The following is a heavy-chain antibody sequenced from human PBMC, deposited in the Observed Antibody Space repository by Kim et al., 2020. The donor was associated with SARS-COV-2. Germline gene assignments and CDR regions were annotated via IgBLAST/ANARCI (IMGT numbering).Heavy chain of an antibody. D-gene: IGHD3-10*01. CDR2: IKSKTDGGTT. CDR3: TTGPNYYGSGSYEN. J-gene: IGHJ4*02. CDR1: GFTFSNAW. V-gene: IGHV3-15*01. Sequence: GGSLRLSCAASGFTFSNAWMSWVRQAPGKGLEWVGRIKSKTDGGTTDYAAPVKGRFTISRDDSKNTLYLQMNSLKTEDTAVYYCTTGPNYYGSGSYENWGQGTLVTVSS.